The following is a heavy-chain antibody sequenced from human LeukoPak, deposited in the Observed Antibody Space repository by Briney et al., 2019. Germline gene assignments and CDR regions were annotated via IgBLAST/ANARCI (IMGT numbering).Heavy chain of an antibody. CDR1: GGSFSGYY. V-gene: IGHV4-34*01. D-gene: IGHD3-10*01. Sequence: PSETLSLTCAVYGGSFSGYYWSWIRQPPGKGLEWIGEINHSGSTNYNPSLKSRVTISVDTSKNQFSLKLSSVTAADTAVYYCARGTRVLLWFGELFYHPNWFDPWGQGTLVTVSS. CDR3: ARGTRVLLWFGELFYHPNWFDP. J-gene: IGHJ5*02. CDR2: INHSGST.